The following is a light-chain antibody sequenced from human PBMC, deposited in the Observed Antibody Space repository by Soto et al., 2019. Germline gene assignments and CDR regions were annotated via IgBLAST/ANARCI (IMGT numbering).Light chain of an antibody. CDR3: QQSYATAFT. CDR1: QTIGTY. V-gene: IGKV1-39*01. Sequence: DVQMTQSPSSVSASVGDRVSIACRASQTIGTYVNWFQQRPGRAPKLLIYGASSLQSGVPSRFSGSGSATDFTLTISSLQPEDFATYFCQQSYATAFTFGGGTRVEIK. CDR2: GAS. J-gene: IGKJ4*01.